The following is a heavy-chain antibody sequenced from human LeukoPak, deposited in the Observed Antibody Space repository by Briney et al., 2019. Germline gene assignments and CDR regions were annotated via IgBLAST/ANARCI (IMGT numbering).Heavy chain of an antibody. V-gene: IGHV4-61*01. Sequence: PSETLSLTCTVSGGSVSSGSYYWCWIRQPPGKGLEWIGYIYYSGSTNYNPSLKSRVTISVDTSKNQFSLKLSSVTAADTAVYYCARDARGDRYGYWGQGTLVTVSS. J-gene: IGHJ4*02. CDR1: GGSVSSGSYY. D-gene: IGHD1-1*01. CDR3: ARDARGDRYGY. CDR2: IYYSGST.